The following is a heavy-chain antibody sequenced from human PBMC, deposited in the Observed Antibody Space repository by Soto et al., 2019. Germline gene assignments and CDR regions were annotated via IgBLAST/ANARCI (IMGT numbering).Heavy chain of an antibody. CDR3: AKVRYSSPMGYYYGMDV. Sequence: SVKVSCKASRVAFSKFIVTWVRQAPGLGLEWVGGIIPIFGTANYAQKFQGRVTITADESTSTSYMEVNSLRSEDTAVYYCAKVRYSSPMGYYYGMDVWGQGTTVTVS. CDR1: RVAFSKFI. V-gene: IGHV1-69*13. D-gene: IGHD6-19*01. CDR2: IIPIFGTA. J-gene: IGHJ6*02.